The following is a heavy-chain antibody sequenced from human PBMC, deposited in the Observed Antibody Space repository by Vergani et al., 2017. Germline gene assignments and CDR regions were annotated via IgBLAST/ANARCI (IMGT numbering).Heavy chain of an antibody. J-gene: IGHJ6*02. Sequence: EVQLLESGGGLVQPGGSLRLSCAASGFTFSSYAMSWVRQAPGKGLEWVSAISGSGGSTYYADSVKGRFTISRDSSKNTLYLQMNSLTAEDTAVYYCARDGVDIVATTTYYYYCYGMDVWGQGTTVTVSS. CDR2: ISGSGGST. D-gene: IGHD5-12*01. CDR1: GFTFSSYA. V-gene: IGHV3-23*01. CDR3: ARDGVDIVATTTYYYYCYGMDV.